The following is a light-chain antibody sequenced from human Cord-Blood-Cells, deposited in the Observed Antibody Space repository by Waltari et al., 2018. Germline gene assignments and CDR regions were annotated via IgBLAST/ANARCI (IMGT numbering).Light chain of an antibody. CDR3: SSYAGSNNYV. CDR1: SSVVGGYNT. CDR2: EAS. Sequence: QPALTPPPSAPGSPGQSVTISCTGTSSVVGGYNTVSWYQQHPGKAPKLMFYEASKRPSGVPDRFSGSKSGSTASLTVSGLQAEDEADYYCSSYAGSNNYVFGTGTKVTVL. J-gene: IGLJ1*01. V-gene: IGLV2-8*01.